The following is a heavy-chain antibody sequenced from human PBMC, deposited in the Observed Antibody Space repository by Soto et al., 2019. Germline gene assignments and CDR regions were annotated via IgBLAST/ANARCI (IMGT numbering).Heavy chain of an antibody. CDR2: ISSNGGST. CDR3: ARDTKSGSYSLDY. V-gene: IGHV3-64*01. CDR1: GFTFSSYA. D-gene: IGHD1-26*01. J-gene: IGHJ4*02. Sequence: SGGGLVQPGGSLRLSCAASGFTFSSYAMHWVRQAPGKGLEYVSAISSNGGSTYYANSVKGRFTISRDNSKNTLYLQMGSLRAEDMAVYYCARDTKSGSYSLDYWGQGTLVTVSS.